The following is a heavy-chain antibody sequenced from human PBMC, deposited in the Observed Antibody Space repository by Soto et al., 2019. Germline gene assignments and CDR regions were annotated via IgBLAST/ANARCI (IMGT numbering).Heavy chain of an antibody. CDR2: IWYDGNNK. CDR3: ARDKDQKHYDSSGD. Sequence: QVQLVESGGGVVQPGRSLRLSCAASGFSFSAYGMHWFRQGPGKGLEWVAAIWYDGNNKYYADSVKGRFTISRDNSKNTLYLQTNSLRAEDTAVYYCARDKDQKHYDSSGDWGQGTLVTVYS. J-gene: IGHJ4*02. CDR1: GFSFSAYG. D-gene: IGHD3-22*01. V-gene: IGHV3-33*01.